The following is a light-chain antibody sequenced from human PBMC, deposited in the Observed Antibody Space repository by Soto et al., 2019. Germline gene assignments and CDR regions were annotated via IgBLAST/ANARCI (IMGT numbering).Light chain of an antibody. CDR3: QQYWSSPRT. V-gene: IGKV3-20*01. CDR2: QAS. Sequence: EVVLTQSPGTLSLSPGERATLSCRASQSVRSTYLAWYRQNPGQAPRLLIYQASNSATGIPDRFSGSGSGADFTLNISRLEPEDFAVYYCQQYWSSPRTFGQGTKVEI. J-gene: IGKJ1*01. CDR1: QSVRSTY.